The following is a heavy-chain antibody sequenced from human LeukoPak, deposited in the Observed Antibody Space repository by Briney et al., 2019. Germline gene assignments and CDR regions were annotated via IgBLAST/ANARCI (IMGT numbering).Heavy chain of an antibody. CDR1: GGSISSGGYY. CDR3: ARETDYSGSSTFDY. D-gene: IGHD1-26*01. J-gene: IGHJ4*02. Sequence: PSETLSLTCTVSGGSISSGGYYWSWIRQHPGKGLEWIGCIYYSGSTYYNPSLKSRVTISVDTSKNQFSLKLSSVTAADTAVYYCARETDYSGSSTFDYWGQGTLVTASS. CDR2: IYYSGST. V-gene: IGHV4-31*03.